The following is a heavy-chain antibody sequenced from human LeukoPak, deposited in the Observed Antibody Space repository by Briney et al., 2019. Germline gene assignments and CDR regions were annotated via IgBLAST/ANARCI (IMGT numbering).Heavy chain of an antibody. V-gene: IGHV1-8*01. CDR1: GYTFTSYD. D-gene: IGHD6-13*01. CDR2: MNPNSGNT. CDR3: ARSMGRGSSWHGDLTGNWFDP. Sequence: ASVKVSCKASGYTFTSYDINWVRQATGQGLEWMGWMNPNSGNTGYAQKFQGRVTMTRNTSISTAYMELSSLRSEDTAVYYCARSMGRGSSWHGDLTGNWFDPWGQGTLVTVSS. J-gene: IGHJ5*02.